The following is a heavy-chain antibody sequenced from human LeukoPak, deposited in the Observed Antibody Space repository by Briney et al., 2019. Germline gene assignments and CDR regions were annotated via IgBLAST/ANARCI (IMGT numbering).Heavy chain of an antibody. V-gene: IGHV3-30-3*01. Sequence: GRSLRLSCAASGFAFSSYAVHWVRQAPDKGLECVAVISHDGSKKYYADFVKGRFTISRDNSKNTLYLHMNSLIPEDTAVYFCAKDWKFYYVSGSFFPDNWGQGTLVTVSS. CDR2: ISHDGSKK. CDR1: GFAFSSYA. J-gene: IGHJ4*02. CDR3: AKDWKFYYVSGSFFPDN. D-gene: IGHD3-10*01.